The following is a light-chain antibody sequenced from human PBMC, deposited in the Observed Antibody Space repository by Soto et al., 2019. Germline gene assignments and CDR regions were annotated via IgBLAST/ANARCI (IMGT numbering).Light chain of an antibody. J-gene: IGKJ2*01. CDR2: KAS. CDR3: QRYNTYPYT. CDR1: QSISAW. Sequence: DIPMTQTPSTLSASVEDRVTITCRASQSISAWLAWYQQKPGKAPKLLIYKASSLETGVPSRFSGSGSGTEFTLTINSLQPDDFATYYCQRYNTYPYTFGQGTKLEIK. V-gene: IGKV1-5*03.